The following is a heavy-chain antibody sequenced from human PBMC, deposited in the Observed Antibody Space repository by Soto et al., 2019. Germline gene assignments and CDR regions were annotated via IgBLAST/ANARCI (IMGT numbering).Heavy chain of an antibody. Sequence: GPTLVNPTETLTLTCTFSGFSLTSPGMCVSWIRQSPGKALEWLALIERDDDDKYYSTSLKTRLTISKDTRKNQVVLTMANMEPADTATYYCARSIRGPRRFNGMDVWGQGTTVTV. V-gene: IGHV2-70*13. J-gene: IGHJ6*02. CDR1: GFSLTSPGMC. CDR2: IERDDDDK. D-gene: IGHD1-20*01. CDR3: ARSIRGPRRFNGMDV.